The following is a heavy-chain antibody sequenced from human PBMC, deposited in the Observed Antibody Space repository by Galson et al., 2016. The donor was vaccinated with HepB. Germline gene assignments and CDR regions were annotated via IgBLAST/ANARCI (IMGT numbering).Heavy chain of an antibody. CDR1: GFSLTTDEVG. V-gene: IGHV2-5*08. Sequence: PALVKPTQTLTLTCTFSGFSLTTDEVGVNWIRQPPGKALEWLGLIYWDDDTRYTPSLKNRLSITKDSSKNQVVLTLTNLDPLDTATYFCAHSPLTYGDPFDYWGPGTLVTVSS. D-gene: IGHD4-17*01. J-gene: IGHJ4*02. CDR3: AHSPLTYGDPFDY. CDR2: IYWDDDT.